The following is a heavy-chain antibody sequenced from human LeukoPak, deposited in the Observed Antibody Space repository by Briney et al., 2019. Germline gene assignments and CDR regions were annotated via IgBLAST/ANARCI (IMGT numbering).Heavy chain of an antibody. Sequence: GESLKISCKGSGYSFTSYWIGWVRQMPGKGLEWMGITYPGDSDTRYSPSFQGQVTISADKSISTAYLQWSSLKASDTAMYYCARSIAARQNWFDPWGQGTLVTVSS. CDR3: ARSIAARQNWFDP. J-gene: IGHJ5*02. CDR2: TYPGDSDT. D-gene: IGHD6-6*01. V-gene: IGHV5-51*01. CDR1: GYSFTSYW.